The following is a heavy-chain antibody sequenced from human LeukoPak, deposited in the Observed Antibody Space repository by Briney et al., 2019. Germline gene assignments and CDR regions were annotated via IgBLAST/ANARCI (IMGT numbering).Heavy chain of an antibody. CDR1: GRSISSSSYY. Sequence: PSETLSLTCTLSGRSISSSSYYWGWIRQPPGKGLEWFGGIYYSGSTYYNPSLKSRVTISVDTSKNQVSLKLSSVTAADTAVYYCASRYSNYFWGTSLGAFDIWGQGTMVTVSS. CDR3: ASRYSNYFWGTSLGAFDI. CDR2: IYYSGST. V-gene: IGHV4-39*01. D-gene: IGHD4-11*01. J-gene: IGHJ3*02.